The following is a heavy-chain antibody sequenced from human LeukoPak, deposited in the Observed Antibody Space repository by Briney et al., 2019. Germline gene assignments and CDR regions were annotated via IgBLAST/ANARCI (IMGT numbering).Heavy chain of an antibody. CDR2: IYYDDSET. Sequence: GESLKISCKGGGYSFTNYWIVWVRQMPGKGLEWMGVIYYDDSETQYSPSFQGQVTISADKSTNTAYLQWGSLKASDTAMYYCARHKGYYGSGTTGLDYWGQGTLVTVSS. CDR3: ARHKGYYGSGTTGLDY. D-gene: IGHD3-10*01. J-gene: IGHJ4*02. CDR1: GYSFTNYW. V-gene: IGHV5-51*01.